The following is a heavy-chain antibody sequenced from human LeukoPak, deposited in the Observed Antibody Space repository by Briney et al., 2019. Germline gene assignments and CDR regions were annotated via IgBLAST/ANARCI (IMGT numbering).Heavy chain of an antibody. Sequence: SETLSLTCTVSGGSISSYYWSWMRQPPGKGLEWIGYIYYSGSTNYNPSLKSRVTISVDTSKNQFSLELSSVTAADTAVYYCARRPYGGNFDYWGQGTLVSVSS. D-gene: IGHD3-16*01. CDR2: IYYSGST. J-gene: IGHJ4*02. CDR1: GGSISSYY. CDR3: ARRPYGGNFDY. V-gene: IGHV4-59*08.